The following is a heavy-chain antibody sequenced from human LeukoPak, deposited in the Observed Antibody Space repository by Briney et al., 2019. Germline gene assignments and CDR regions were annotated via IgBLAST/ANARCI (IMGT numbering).Heavy chain of an antibody. Sequence: GGSLRLSCAASGFTFSSYGMHWVRQAPGKGLEWVAVISYDGSNKYYADSVKGRFTISRDNSKNTLYLQMNSLRAEDTAVYYCAKDPYAQYGSGSAIDYWGQGTLVTVSS. CDR1: GFTFSSYG. J-gene: IGHJ4*02. CDR3: AKDPYAQYGSGSAIDY. CDR2: ISYDGSNK. V-gene: IGHV3-30*18. D-gene: IGHD3-10*01.